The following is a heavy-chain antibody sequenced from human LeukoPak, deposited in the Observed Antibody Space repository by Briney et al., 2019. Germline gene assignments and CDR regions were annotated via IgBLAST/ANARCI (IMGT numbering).Heavy chain of an antibody. Sequence: ASVKVSCKASGYSFTSYDINWVRQASGQGLEWMGWMNPNSGNTGFAQKFQGRVTMARNTSISTACMELSSLTSEDTAMYYCARDPLRGGAGSYLLDYWGQGTLVTVSS. V-gene: IGHV1-8*01. CDR2: MNPNSGNT. CDR1: GYSFTSYD. D-gene: IGHD3-10*01. CDR3: ARDPLRGGAGSYLLDY. J-gene: IGHJ4*02.